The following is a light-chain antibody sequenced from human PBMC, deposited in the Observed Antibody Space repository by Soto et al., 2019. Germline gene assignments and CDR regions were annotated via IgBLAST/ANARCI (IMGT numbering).Light chain of an antibody. CDR3: QHFNDWAPEYT. CDR1: QNIRTN. Sequence: EIMMTQSPATLSVSLGERVTLSCRASQNIRTNLAWYQQKPGQAPSLLVYGASTRAPGSPARFSGSGSGTEFTLTISSLQSEDSSGYYCQHFNDWAPEYTFGQGTKLEI. CDR2: GAS. V-gene: IGKV3-15*01. J-gene: IGKJ2*01.